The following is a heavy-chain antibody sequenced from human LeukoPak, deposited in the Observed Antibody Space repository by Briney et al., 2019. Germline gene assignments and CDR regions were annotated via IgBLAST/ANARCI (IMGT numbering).Heavy chain of an antibody. V-gene: IGHV4-4*07. CDR3: ARSYDSSGYYYVPPPFDL. CDR2: IYTSGST. D-gene: IGHD3-22*01. Sequence: KPSETLSLTCTVSGGSISSYYWSWIRQPAGKGLEWIGRIYTSGSTNYNPSLKSRVTMSVDTSKNQFSLKLSSVTAADTAVYYCARSYDSSGYYYVPPPFDLWGRGTLVTVSS. J-gene: IGHJ2*01. CDR1: GGSISSYY.